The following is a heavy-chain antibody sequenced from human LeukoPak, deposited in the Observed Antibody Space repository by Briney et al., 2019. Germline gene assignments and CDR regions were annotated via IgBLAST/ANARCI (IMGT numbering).Heavy chain of an antibody. Sequence: GGSLRLSCAASGFTFSGYSMNWVRQAPGKGLEWVSSISSSSSYIYYADSVKGRFPISRDNAKNSLYLQMNSLRAEDTAVYYCARDSSGSGSHQLDYWGQGTLVTVSS. J-gene: IGHJ4*02. CDR3: ARDSSGSGSHQLDY. V-gene: IGHV3-21*01. D-gene: IGHD3-10*01. CDR1: GFTFSGYS. CDR2: ISSSSSYI.